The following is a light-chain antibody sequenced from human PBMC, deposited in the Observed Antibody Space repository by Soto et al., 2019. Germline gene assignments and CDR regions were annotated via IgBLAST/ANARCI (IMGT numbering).Light chain of an antibody. CDR1: SSNIGSNT. CDR3: AAWDDSLNGYV. J-gene: IGLJ1*01. V-gene: IGLV1-44*01. CDR2: SNY. Sequence: QSVLTQPPSASGTPGQRVTISCSGSSSNIGSNTVNWYQQLPGTAPKLLIYSNYQRPSGVPDRFSVSRSGTSASLAISGLQSEDEADYYCAAWDDSLNGYVFGTGTKLTVL.